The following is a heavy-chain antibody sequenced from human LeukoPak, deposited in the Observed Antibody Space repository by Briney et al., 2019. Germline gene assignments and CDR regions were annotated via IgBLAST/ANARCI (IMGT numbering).Heavy chain of an antibody. Sequence: GGSLRLSCAASGFTFNNYAMSWVRQAPGKGLEWVSYISGSSSTIYYADSVKGRFTISRDNAKNSLYLQMNSLRAEDTAVYYCARDRYGDPTQEYFQHWGQGTLVTVSS. D-gene: IGHD4-17*01. CDR1: GFTFNNYA. V-gene: IGHV3-48*01. CDR2: ISGSSSTI. CDR3: ARDRYGDPTQEYFQH. J-gene: IGHJ1*01.